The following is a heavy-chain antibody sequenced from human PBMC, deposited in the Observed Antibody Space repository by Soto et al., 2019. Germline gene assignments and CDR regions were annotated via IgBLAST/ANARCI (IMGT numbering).Heavy chain of an antibody. CDR1: GITFSSSW. Sequence: EEQLVESGGGLVQPGGSLRLSCAASGITFSSSWMHWVRQAPGKRLVWVLRISSDGDTTTYADSVKGRFTISRDNAKNTLYLQMNSLRVEDTAVYYCARQSPPDYWGQGTLVTVSS. V-gene: IGHV3-74*03. CDR2: ISSDGDTT. J-gene: IGHJ4*02. CDR3: ARQSPPDY.